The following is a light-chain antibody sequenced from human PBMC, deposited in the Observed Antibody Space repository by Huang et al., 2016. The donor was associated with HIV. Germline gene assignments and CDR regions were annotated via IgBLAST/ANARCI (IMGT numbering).Light chain of an antibody. V-gene: IGKV3-11*01. CDR2: DAS. CDR1: QSVIRN. Sequence: EIVLTQSPATLSLSLGERATHSCRASQSVIRNLGWYQHKFGQAPRHFIYDASTRTTGIPARFSGSGSETNFTLTISSREPEDCAVYYCQQRDTFGPGTRLEIK. CDR3: QQRDT. J-gene: IGKJ5*01.